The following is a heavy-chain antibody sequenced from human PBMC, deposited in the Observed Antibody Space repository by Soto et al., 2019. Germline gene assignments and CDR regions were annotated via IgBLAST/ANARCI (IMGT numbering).Heavy chain of an antibody. CDR3: ARGLHSLFDY. Sequence: ESGGGVVQPGGSLRLSCAASGFTFSHYGMHWVRQAPGKGLEWVAVIWYDGNNKYYADSVKGRFTISRDNSNNTLYVQMTSLRAEDTAVYYCARGLHSLFDYWGQGTLVTVSS. J-gene: IGHJ4*02. CDR1: GFTFSHYG. D-gene: IGHD2-21*01. CDR2: IWYDGNNK. V-gene: IGHV3-33*01.